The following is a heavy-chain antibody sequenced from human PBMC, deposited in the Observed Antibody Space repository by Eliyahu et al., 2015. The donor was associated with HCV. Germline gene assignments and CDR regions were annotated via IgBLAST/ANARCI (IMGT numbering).Heavy chain of an antibody. V-gene: IGHV3-73*01. J-gene: IGHJ1*01. CDR2: IRSQAHSYAT. CDR3: SKMDRIAST. Sequence: HWVRQAFGKGLEWVGRIRSQAHSYATAYTSSVKGRFTVSRDDSKNTAYLQMNGLRTEDTAVYYCSKMDRIASTWGQGTLVTVSS. D-gene: IGHD6-13*01.